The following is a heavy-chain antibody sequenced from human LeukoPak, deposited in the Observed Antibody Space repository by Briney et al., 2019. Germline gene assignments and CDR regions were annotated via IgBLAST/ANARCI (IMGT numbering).Heavy chain of an antibody. Sequence: ASVKVPCKASGYTFTGYYMHWVRQAPGQGLEWMGWINPNSGGTNYAQKFQGRVTMTRDTSISTAYMELSRLRSDDTAVYYCARGSDVVVPAAIKDIVVVVAATGAFDIWGQGTMVTVSS. V-gene: IGHV1-2*02. CDR2: INPNSGGT. CDR1: GYTFTGYY. D-gene: IGHD2-15*01. CDR3: ARGSDVVVPAAIKDIVVVVAATGAFDI. J-gene: IGHJ3*02.